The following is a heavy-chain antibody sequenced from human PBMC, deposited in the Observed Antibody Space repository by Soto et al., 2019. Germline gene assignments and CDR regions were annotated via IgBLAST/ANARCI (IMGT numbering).Heavy chain of an antibody. CDR3: ARQTMTTAKNYYYYYMDV. CDR1: GGSISSYY. J-gene: IGHJ6*03. CDR2: IYYSGST. V-gene: IGHV4-59*08. Sequence: SETLSLTCTVSGGSISSYYWSWIRQPPGKGLEWIGYIYYSGSTNYNPSLKSRVTISVDTSKNQFSLKLSSVTAADTAVYYCARQTMTTAKNYYYYYMDVWGKGTTVTVSS. D-gene: IGHD4-4*01.